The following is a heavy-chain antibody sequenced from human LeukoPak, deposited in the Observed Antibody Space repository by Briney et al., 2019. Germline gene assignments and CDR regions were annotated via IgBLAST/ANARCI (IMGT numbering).Heavy chain of an antibody. CDR3: ARGSHDCGGYYYGMDV. D-gene: IGHD4-23*01. J-gene: IGHJ6*02. CDR2: ISYDGSNK. CDR1: GFTFSSYG. V-gene: IGHV3-30*03. Sequence: PGGSLRLSCAASGFTFSSYGMHWVRQAPGKGLEWVAVISYDGSNKYYADSVKGRFTISRDNSKNTLYLQMNSLRAEDTAVYYCARGSHDCGGYYYGMDVWGQGTTVTVSS.